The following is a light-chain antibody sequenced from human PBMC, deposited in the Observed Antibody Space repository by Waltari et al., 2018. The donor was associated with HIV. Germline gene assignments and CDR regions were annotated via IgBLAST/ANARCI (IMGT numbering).Light chain of an antibody. V-gene: IGLV3-10*01. CDR1: ALPRQY. J-gene: IGLJ2*01. CDR2: EDN. CDR3: YSTDISGNERR. Sequence: SLELTQPPSVSVSPGQTAWITSSGHALPRQYAYWYQQKSGQAPVLVLDEDNERPSGIPDRFSGSISGTVATLTISGAQVEDEADYYCYSTDISGNERRFGGGTRLTVL.